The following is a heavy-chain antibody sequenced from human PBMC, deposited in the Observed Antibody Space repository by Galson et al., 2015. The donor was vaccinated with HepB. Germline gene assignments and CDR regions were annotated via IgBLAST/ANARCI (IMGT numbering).Heavy chain of an antibody. CDR1: ASILSSYS. J-gene: IGHJ6*02. Sequence: SLRLACPASASILSSYSMNWVRQAPGEGLEWVSSMCSSTNHRYYADSVKGRFTVSIDNAKNSLFLQMNSLRAEDTAVYYCATNTPAAVMRASGMDVWGQGTAVTVSS. D-gene: IGHD2-2*01. V-gene: IGHV3-21*01. CDR2: MCSSTNHR. CDR3: ATNTPAAVMRASGMDV.